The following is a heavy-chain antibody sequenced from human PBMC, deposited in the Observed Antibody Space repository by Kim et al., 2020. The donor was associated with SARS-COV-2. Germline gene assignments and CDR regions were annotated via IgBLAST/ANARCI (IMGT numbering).Heavy chain of an antibody. V-gene: IGHV3-73*01. Sequence: GGSLRLSCAASGFTFSGSAMHWVRQASGKGLEWVGRIRSKANSYATAYAASVKGRFTISRDDSKNTAYLQMNSLKTEDTAVYYCTRPRYCSSTSCYDYWGQGTLVTVSS. J-gene: IGHJ4*02. D-gene: IGHD2-2*01. CDR2: IRSKANSYAT. CDR3: TRPRYCSSTSCYDY. CDR1: GFTFSGSA.